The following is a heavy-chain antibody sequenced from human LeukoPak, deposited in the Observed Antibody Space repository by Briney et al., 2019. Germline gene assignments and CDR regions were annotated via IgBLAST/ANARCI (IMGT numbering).Heavy chain of an antibody. D-gene: IGHD4-17*01. Sequence: GGSLRPSWAASGFTFSSYSMNWVRQAPGKGPEWVSSISSSSSYIYYADSVKGRFTISRDNAKNSLYLQMNSLRAEDTAVYYCARDAGPPGDGDLCFDYWGQGTLVTVSS. CDR3: ARDAGPPGDGDLCFDY. CDR1: GFTFSSYS. J-gene: IGHJ4*02. V-gene: IGHV3-21*01. CDR2: ISSSSSYI.